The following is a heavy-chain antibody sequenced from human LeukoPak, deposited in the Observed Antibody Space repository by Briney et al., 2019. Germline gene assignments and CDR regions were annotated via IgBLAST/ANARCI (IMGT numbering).Heavy chain of an antibody. CDR1: GYTLTELS. D-gene: IGHD6-13*01. Sequence: ASVKVSCKVSGYTLTELSMHWVRQAPGKGLEWMGGFDPEDGETIYAQKFQGRVTMTEDTSTDTAYMELSSLRSEDTAVYYCATDYSAAGTFDPWGQGTLVTVSS. CDR3: ATDYSAAGTFDP. V-gene: IGHV1-24*01. J-gene: IGHJ5*02. CDR2: FDPEDGET.